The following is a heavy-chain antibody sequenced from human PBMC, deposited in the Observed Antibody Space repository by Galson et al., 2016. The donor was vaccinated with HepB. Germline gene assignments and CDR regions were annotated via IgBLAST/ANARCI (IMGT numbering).Heavy chain of an antibody. Sequence: SETLSLTCAVYGGSFNGYYWTWIRQSPGKGLEWIGEIDHGGVTSYNPSLKSRVSISVDTSELQFSLKVTSVHAADTAVYYCARGSLVASADVWGQATLVTVSS. CDR3: ARGSLVASADV. V-gene: IGHV4-34*01. J-gene: IGHJ4*02. CDR2: IDHGGVT. D-gene: IGHD2-2*01. CDR1: GGSFNGYY.